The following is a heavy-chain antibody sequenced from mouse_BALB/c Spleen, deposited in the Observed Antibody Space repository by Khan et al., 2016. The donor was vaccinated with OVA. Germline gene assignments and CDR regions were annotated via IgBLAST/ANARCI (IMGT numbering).Heavy chain of an antibody. V-gene: IGHV1-20*02. D-gene: IGHD1-1*01. J-gene: IGHJ2*01. CDR1: GYSFTGYF. CDR2: INPHIGET. Sequence: VQLQQSGPELVKPGASVKISCKASGYSFTGYFMNWVMQSHGKSLEWIGRINPHIGETFYNPKFKGKATLTADESSSKAHMELRSLASEDSAVYYCARIYGSDFDYWGQGTTLTVSS. CDR3: ARIYGSDFDY.